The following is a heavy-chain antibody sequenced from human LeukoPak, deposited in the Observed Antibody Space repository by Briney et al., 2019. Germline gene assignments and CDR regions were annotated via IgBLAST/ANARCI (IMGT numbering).Heavy chain of an antibody. CDR3: ASTDTFGGVIAPPDY. D-gene: IGHD3-16*02. Sequence: PSETLSLTCTVSGGSISSSSSYWGWIRQPPGKGLEWIGSIYYSGSTYYNPSLKSRVTISVDTSKNQFSLKLSSVTAADTAVYYCASTDTFGGVIAPPDYWGQGTLVTVSS. CDR2: IYYSGST. V-gene: IGHV4-39*01. CDR1: GGSISSSSSY. J-gene: IGHJ4*02.